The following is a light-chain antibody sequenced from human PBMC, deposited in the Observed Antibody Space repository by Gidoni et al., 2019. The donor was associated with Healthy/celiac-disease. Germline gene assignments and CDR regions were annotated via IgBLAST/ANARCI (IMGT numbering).Light chain of an antibody. CDR2: KAS. Sequence: RVTITCRASQSISSWLAWYQQKPGKAPKLLIYKASSLESGVPSRFSGSGSGTEFTLTISSLQPDDFAIYYCQQYNTYSGTFGQGTKLEIK. V-gene: IGKV1-5*03. CDR1: QSISSW. J-gene: IGKJ2*01. CDR3: QQYNTYSGT.